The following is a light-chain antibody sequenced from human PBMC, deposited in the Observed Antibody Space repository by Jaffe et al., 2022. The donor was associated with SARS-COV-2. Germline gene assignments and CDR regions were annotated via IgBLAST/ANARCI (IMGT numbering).Light chain of an antibody. CDR2: GKT. J-gene: IGLJ1*01. Sequence: SSELTQDPAVSVALGQTVTITCQGDSLRTYYANWYQQKPGQAPVLVIYGKTNRPSGIPDRFSGSSSGNTASLTITGAQAEDEADYYCNSRDNSGHPPYVFGAGTKVTVL. CDR1: SLRTYY. V-gene: IGLV3-19*01. CDR3: NSRDNSGHPPYV.